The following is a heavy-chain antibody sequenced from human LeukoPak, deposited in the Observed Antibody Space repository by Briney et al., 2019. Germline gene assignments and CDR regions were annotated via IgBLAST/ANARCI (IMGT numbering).Heavy chain of an antibody. V-gene: IGHV4-31*03. J-gene: IGHJ4*02. Sequence: PSETLSLTCTVSGGSISSGGYYWSWIRQHPGKGLEWIGYIYYSGSTYYNPSLKSRVTISVDTSKNQFSLKLSSVAAADTAVYYCAREAHYYDSSGYPQSYYFDYWGQGTLVTVSS. D-gene: IGHD3-22*01. CDR1: GGSISSGGYY. CDR3: AREAHYYDSSGYPQSYYFDY. CDR2: IYYSGST.